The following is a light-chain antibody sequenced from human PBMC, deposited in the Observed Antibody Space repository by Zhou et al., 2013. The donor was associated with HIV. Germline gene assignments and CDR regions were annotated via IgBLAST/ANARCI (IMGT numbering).Light chain of an antibody. CDR2: DAS. Sequence: AIQLTQSPSSLSASVGDRVTITCRASQGISSALAWYQQKPGKAPKLLIYDASSLESGVPSRFSGSGSGTDFTLTISCLQSDDFATYYCQQYYDSVWTFGQGTKVETK. J-gene: IGKJ1*01. CDR3: QQYYDSVWT. CDR1: QGISSA. V-gene: IGKV1-13*02.